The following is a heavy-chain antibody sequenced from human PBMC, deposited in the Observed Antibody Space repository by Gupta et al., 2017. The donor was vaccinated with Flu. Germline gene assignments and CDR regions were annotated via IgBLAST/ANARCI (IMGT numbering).Heavy chain of an antibody. CDR2: IIPIVGTA. D-gene: IGHD6-13*01. V-gene: IGHV1-69*01. CDR1: GSTFSSYA. J-gene: IGHJ5*02. CDR3: ARDGVGQQLVPRATGTNWFDP. Sequence: QVQLVQSGAEVKKPGSSVKVSCKASGSTFSSYAISWVRQAPGQGLEWMGGIIPIVGTANYAQKFQGRVTITADESTSTAYMELSSLRSEDTAVYYCARDGVGQQLVPRATGTNWFDPWGQGTLVTVSS.